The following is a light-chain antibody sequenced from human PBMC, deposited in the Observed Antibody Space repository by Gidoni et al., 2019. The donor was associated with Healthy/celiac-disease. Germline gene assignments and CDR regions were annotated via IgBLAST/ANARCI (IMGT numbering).Light chain of an antibody. Sequence: QPALTQPASVSGSPGQSITISCTGTSSDVGGYNYVSWYQQHPGKAPKLMIYDVSNRPSGVSNRFSGSKSGNPASLTISGLQAEDEADYYCSSYTSSSTLGVFGTGTKVTVL. CDR3: SSYTSSSTLGV. CDR2: DVS. J-gene: IGLJ1*01. V-gene: IGLV2-14*03. CDR1: SSDVGGYNY.